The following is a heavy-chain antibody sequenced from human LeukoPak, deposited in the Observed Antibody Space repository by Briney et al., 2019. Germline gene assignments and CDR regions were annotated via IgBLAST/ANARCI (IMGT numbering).Heavy chain of an antibody. CDR3: ARVGTKNYYYGMDV. CDR2: IYYSGST. J-gene: IGHJ6*02. D-gene: IGHD2-8*01. V-gene: IGHV4-61*01. CDR1: GGSVSSGSYY. Sequence: SETLSLTCTVSGGSVSSGSYYWSWIRQPPGKGLEWIGYIYYSGSTNYNPSLKSRVTISVDTSKNQFSLKLSSVTAADTAVYYCARVGTKNYYYGMDVWGQGTSVTVSS.